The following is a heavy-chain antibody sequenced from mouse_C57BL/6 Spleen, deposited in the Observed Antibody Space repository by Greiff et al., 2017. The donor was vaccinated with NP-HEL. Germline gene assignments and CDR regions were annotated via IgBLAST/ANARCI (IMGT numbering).Heavy chain of an antibody. CDR2: ISDGGSYT. CDR1: GFTFSSYA. V-gene: IGHV5-4*01. J-gene: IGHJ2*01. Sequence: EVKLVESGGGLVKPGGSLKLSCAASGFTFSSYAMSWVRQTPEKRLEWVATISDGGSYTYYPDNVKGRFTISRDNAKNNLYLQMSHLKSEDTAMYYCARERNSEYFDYWGQGTTLTVSS. CDR3: ARERNSEYFDY. D-gene: IGHD3-1*01.